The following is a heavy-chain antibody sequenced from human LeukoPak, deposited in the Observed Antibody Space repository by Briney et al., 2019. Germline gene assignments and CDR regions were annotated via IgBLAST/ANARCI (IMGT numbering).Heavy chain of an antibody. CDR3: TRVHSSSWSGSYFDY. CDR1: GFTFSDYY. Sequence: PGGSLRLSCAASGFTFSDYYMDWVRQAPGKGLEWVGRTRNKANGYTTEYAASVKGRFAISRDDSKNSLYLQMNSLKTEDTAVYYCTRVHSSSWSGSYFDYWGQGTLVTVSS. D-gene: IGHD6-13*01. V-gene: IGHV3-72*01. J-gene: IGHJ4*02. CDR2: TRNKANGYTT.